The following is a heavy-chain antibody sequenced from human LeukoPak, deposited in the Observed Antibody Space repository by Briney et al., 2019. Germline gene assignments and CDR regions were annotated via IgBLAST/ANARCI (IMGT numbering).Heavy chain of an antibody. D-gene: IGHD3-10*01. Sequence: GGSLRLSCAASGFTFSSFGMHWVRQAPGKGLEWVAFIPYDGSAKYYADSVKGRFTISRDNSKSTLYLQMNSLRAEDTAVYYCTSSGSYRDFDYWGQGTLVTVSS. J-gene: IGHJ4*02. CDR1: GFTFSSFG. V-gene: IGHV3-30*02. CDR2: IPYDGSAK. CDR3: TSSGSYRDFDY.